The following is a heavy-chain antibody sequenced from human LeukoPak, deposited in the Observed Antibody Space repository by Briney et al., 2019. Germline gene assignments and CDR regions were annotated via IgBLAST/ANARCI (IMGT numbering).Heavy chain of an antibody. CDR2: ISGSGGST. Sequence: GGSLRLSCAASGFTFSSYWMSWVRQAPGKGLEWVSAISGSGGSTYYADSVKGRFTISRDNSKNTLYLQMNSLRAEDTAVYYCAKDLNWDEYGMDVWGQGTTVTVSS. J-gene: IGHJ6*02. D-gene: IGHD1-20*01. CDR3: AKDLNWDEYGMDV. CDR1: GFTFSSYW. V-gene: IGHV3-23*01.